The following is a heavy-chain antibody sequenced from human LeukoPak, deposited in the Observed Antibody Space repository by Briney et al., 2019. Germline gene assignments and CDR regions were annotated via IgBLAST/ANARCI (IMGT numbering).Heavy chain of an antibody. CDR1: GFTFSNYA. CDR3: ARSYYYGSGSYFALDY. J-gene: IGHJ4*02. CDR2: ISGSGGST. V-gene: IGHV3-23*01. Sequence: QTGGSLRLSCAASGFTFSNYAMSWVRQAPGKGLEWVSAISGSGGSTYYADSVKGRFTISRDNAKNSLYLQMNSLRAEDTAVYYCARSYYYGSGSYFALDYWGQGTLVTVSS. D-gene: IGHD3-10*01.